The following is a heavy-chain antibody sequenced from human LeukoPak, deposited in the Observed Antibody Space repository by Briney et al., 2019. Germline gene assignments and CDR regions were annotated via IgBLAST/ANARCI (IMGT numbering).Heavy chain of an antibody. CDR1: GYSFTSYW. D-gene: IGHD6-6*01. Sequence: GESLKISCKGSGYSFTSYWIGWVRQMPGKGLEWVGIIYPGDSDTRYSPSFQGQVTISVDRSISTAYLQWSTLKASDTAMYCCARLPAYSSSAEFDPWGQGTLVTVSS. J-gene: IGHJ5*02. CDR3: ARLPAYSSSAEFDP. CDR2: IYPGDSDT. V-gene: IGHV5-51*01.